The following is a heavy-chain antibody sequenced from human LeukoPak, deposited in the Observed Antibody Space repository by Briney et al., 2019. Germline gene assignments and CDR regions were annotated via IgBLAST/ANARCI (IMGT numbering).Heavy chain of an antibody. V-gene: IGHV4-4*07. D-gene: IGHD3-22*01. CDR1: GGSISSYY. Sequence: SETLSLTCTVSGGSISSYYWSWIRQPAGKGLEWIGRIYTSGSTNYNPSLKSRATMSVDTPKNQFSLKLSSVTAADTAVYYCARDYYYDSSGYQLDYWGQGTLVTVSS. J-gene: IGHJ4*02. CDR2: IYTSGST. CDR3: ARDYYYDSSGYQLDY.